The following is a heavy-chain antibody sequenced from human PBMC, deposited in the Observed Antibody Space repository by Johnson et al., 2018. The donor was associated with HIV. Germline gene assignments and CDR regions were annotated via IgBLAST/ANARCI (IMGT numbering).Heavy chain of an antibody. CDR2: ISSSGSTI. CDR3: ARLSSYEPDNDAFDI. J-gene: IGHJ3*02. Sequence: QVQLVESGGGLVKPGGSLRLSCAASGFTFSDYYMSWIRQAPGKGLEWVSYISSSGSTIYYADSVKGRFTISRDNAKNSMYLQMNSLRAEDTALYYCARLSSYEPDNDAFDIWGQGTMVTVSS. V-gene: IGHV3-11*04. CDR1: GFTFSDYY. D-gene: IGHD5-12*01.